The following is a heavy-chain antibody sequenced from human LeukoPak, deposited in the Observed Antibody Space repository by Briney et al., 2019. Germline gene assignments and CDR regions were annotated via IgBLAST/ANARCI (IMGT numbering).Heavy chain of an antibody. V-gene: IGHV4-31*03. Sequence: PSETLSLTCTVSGGSISSGAYYWTWIRQHPGKGLEWIGYIYYSGSTYYNPSLKSRVTISVDTSKNQFSLKLGSVTAADTAVYYCAGGGGTIFGVVTQVDPWGQGTLVTVSS. D-gene: IGHD3-3*01. CDR1: GGSISSGAYY. J-gene: IGHJ5*02. CDR2: IYYSGST. CDR3: AGGGGTIFGVVTQVDP.